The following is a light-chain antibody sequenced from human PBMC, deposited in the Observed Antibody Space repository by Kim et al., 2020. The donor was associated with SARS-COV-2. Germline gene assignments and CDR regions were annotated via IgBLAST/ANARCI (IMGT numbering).Light chain of an antibody. J-gene: IGLJ2*01. CDR1: TSNIGTNF. CDR2: DTT. CDR3: LTWDSSLRAVV. Sequence: QSVLTQPPSVSAAPGQKVTISCSGSTSNIGTNFVSWYQHVPGTAPKLLIHDTTQRPSGIPDRFSGSKSGTSATLDITGLQTGDEADYYCLTWDSSLRAVVFGGGTQLTVL. V-gene: IGLV1-51*01.